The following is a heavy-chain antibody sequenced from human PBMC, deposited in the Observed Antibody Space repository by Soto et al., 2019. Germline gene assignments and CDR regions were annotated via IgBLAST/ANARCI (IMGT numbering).Heavy chain of an antibody. J-gene: IGHJ4*01. Sequence: GGSLRLSCTASGFTFSNYGIHWVRQAPGKGLEWVAVVSSDGYTKYYADSVKGRFTISRDNSKNTLYLQMDSLRPEDTAVYYCAKEIEVAGDLDYWGLGTLVTVSS. CDR1: GFTFSNYG. D-gene: IGHD6-19*01. V-gene: IGHV3-30*18. CDR2: VSSDGYTK. CDR3: AKEIEVAGDLDY.